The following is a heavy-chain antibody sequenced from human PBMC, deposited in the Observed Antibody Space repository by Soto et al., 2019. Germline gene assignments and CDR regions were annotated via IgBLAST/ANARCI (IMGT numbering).Heavy chain of an antibody. CDR1: GGSISSSSYY. CDR3: LSYSSGNDY. Sequence: QLQLQESGPGLVKPSETLSLTCTVSGGSISSSSYYWGWIRQPPGKGLEWIGSIYYIGSTYYNPSLNRRVTISVDTSTNKSSLTMSSVTAAETAVYYCLSYSSGNDYWGQGTLVTVSS. J-gene: IGHJ4*02. CDR2: IYYIGST. V-gene: IGHV4-39*01. D-gene: IGHD6-19*01.